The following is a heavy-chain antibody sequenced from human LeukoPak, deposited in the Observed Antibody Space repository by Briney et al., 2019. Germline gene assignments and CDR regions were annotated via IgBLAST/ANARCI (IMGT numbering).Heavy chain of an antibody. Sequence: ASVKVSCKASGHTFTSYYMHWVRQAPGQGLEWMGIINPSGGSTSYAQKFQGRVTMTRDMSTSTVYMELSSLRSDDTAVYYCARSYKWLPYIDDAFDIWGQGTMVTVSS. CDR2: INPSGGST. CDR1: GHTFTSYY. V-gene: IGHV1-46*01. D-gene: IGHD5-12*01. CDR3: ARSYKWLPYIDDAFDI. J-gene: IGHJ3*02.